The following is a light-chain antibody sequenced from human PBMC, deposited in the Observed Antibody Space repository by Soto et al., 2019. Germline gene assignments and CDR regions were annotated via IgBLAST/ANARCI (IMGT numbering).Light chain of an antibody. CDR2: EVS. V-gene: IGLV2-8*01. CDR1: SSDIGGYNY. CDR3: SSYAGSNTYVV. J-gene: IGLJ2*01. Sequence: QSVLTQPPSASGSPGQSVTISCTETSSDIGGYNYVSWYQQHPGKAPKLMIYEVSRRPSGVPDRFSGSTSGNTASLTVSGLQAEDEADYYCSSYAGSNTYVVFGGGTKVTVL.